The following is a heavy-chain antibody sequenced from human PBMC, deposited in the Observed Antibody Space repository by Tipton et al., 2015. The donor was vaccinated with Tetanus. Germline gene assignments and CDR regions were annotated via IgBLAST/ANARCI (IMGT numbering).Heavy chain of an antibody. V-gene: IGHV3-48*01. D-gene: IGHD6-19*01. Sequence: SLRLFCAASRFTFSSYSMNWVRQAPGKGLEWVSYISSSSSTIYYADSVKGRFTISRDNAKNSLYLQMNSLRAEDTAVYYCARDSGGWDYYYYGMDVWGQGTTVTVSS. CDR1: RFTFSSYS. CDR3: ARDSGGWDYYYYGMDV. CDR2: ISSSSSTI. J-gene: IGHJ6*02.